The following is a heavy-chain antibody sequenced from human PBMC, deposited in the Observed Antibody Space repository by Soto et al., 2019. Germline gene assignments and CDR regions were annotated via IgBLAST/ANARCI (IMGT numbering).Heavy chain of an antibody. D-gene: IGHD6-13*01. V-gene: IGHV3-7*05. Sequence: GGSLRLSCAASGFTFSSYWMSWVRQAPGKGLEWVANIKQDGSEKYYVDSVKGRFTISRDNAKNSLYLQMNSLRAEDTAVYYCARLSLSSEPGIAAAGMEFDYWGQGTLVTVSS. J-gene: IGHJ4*02. CDR2: IKQDGSEK. CDR3: ARLSLSSEPGIAAAGMEFDY. CDR1: GFTFSSYW.